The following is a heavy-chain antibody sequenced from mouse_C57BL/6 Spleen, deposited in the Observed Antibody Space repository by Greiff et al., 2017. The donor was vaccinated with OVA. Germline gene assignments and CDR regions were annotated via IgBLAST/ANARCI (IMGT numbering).Heavy chain of an antibody. CDR1: GYAFSSSW. J-gene: IGHJ4*01. CDR3: ARSNSSGYNDAMDY. D-gene: IGHD3-2*02. Sequence: QVQLQQSGPELVKPGASVKISCKASGYAFSSSWMNWVKQRPGKGLEWIGRIYPGDGDTNYNGKFKGKATLTADKSSSTAYMQLSSLTSEDSAVYFCARSNSSGYNDAMDYWGQGTSVTVSS. V-gene: IGHV1-82*01. CDR2: IYPGDGDT.